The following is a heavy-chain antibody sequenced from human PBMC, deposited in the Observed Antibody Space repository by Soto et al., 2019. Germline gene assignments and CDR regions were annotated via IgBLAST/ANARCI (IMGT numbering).Heavy chain of an antibody. V-gene: IGHV3-21*01. CDR2: ISSSSSYI. D-gene: IGHD5-12*01. CDR3: ARPSGYGNWFDP. J-gene: IGHJ5*02. Sequence: GGSLRLSCAASGFTFSSYSMNWVRQAPGKGLEWVSSISSSSSYIYYADSVKGRFTISRDNAKNSLYLQMNSLRAEDTAVYYCARPSGYGNWFDPWGQGTLVTVSS. CDR1: GFTFSSYS.